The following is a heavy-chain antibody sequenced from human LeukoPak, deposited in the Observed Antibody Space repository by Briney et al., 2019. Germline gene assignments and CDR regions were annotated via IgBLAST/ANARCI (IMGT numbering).Heavy chain of an antibody. Sequence: SETLSLTCTVSGGSISRYYWSWIRQHPGKGLEWIGYIYYSGSTYYNPSLKSRVTISVDTSKNQFSLKLSSVTAADTAVYYCARDPATYDSSGYYSHDAFDIWGQGTMVTVSS. CDR1: GGSISRYY. J-gene: IGHJ3*02. D-gene: IGHD3-22*01. CDR3: ARDPATYDSSGYYSHDAFDI. V-gene: IGHV4-31*03. CDR2: IYYSGST.